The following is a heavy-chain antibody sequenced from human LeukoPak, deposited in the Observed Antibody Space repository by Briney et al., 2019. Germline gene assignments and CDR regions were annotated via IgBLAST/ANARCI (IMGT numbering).Heavy chain of an antibody. Sequence: ASVKVSCKASGYTFTDYYMHWVRQAPGQGLEWMGWINPNSGDTNYAQKLQGRVTMTTDTSTSTAYMELRSLRSDDTAVYYCARDSKPAYYDSSGFFDYWGQGTLVTVSS. D-gene: IGHD3-22*01. CDR1: GYTFTDYY. CDR3: ARDSKPAYYDSSGFFDY. J-gene: IGHJ4*02. V-gene: IGHV1-2*02. CDR2: INPNSGDT.